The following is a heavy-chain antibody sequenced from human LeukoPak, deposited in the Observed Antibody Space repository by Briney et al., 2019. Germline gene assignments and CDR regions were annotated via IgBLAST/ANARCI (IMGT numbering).Heavy chain of an antibody. J-gene: IGHJ4*02. CDR3: ARFSRPGDNSGHYLDH. CDR2: TLYSGHT. D-gene: IGHD6-19*01. CDR1: GASISSYY. V-gene: IGHV4-59*01. Sequence: PSETLSLTCNVSGASISSYYWSWIRQPPGKGLEWIAYTLYSGHTNYNPSLKSRVTISVDTSKNQFSLKLSSVTAADPAVYYCARFSRPGDNSGHYLDHWGQGTLVTVSS.